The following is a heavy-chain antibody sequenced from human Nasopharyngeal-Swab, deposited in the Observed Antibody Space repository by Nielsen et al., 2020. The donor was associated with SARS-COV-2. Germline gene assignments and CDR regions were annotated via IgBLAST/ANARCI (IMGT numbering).Heavy chain of an antibody. D-gene: IGHD2-15*01. J-gene: IGHJ5*01. CDR1: GYRFPSYL. V-gene: IGHV5-51*01. CDR2: FYPAYSDA. Sequence: GESLKLSFKGSGYRFPSYLLGWVRQLPGKGLEWMWVFYPAYSDALYSPSFQAQVTISEDKSINTAYLQWSSLKASDTAMYDCARADCSGGNCYSLSWCDSWGQGTLVTVSS. CDR3: ARADCSGGNCYSLSWCDS.